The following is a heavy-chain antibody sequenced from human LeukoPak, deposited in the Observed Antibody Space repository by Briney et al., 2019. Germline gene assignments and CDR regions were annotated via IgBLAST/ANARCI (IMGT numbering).Heavy chain of an antibody. Sequence: TGGSLRLSCAASGVTFSSYSMNWVRQAPGKGLEWVSSISSSSSYIYYADSVQGRFTISRDNAKNSLYLQMNSLRAEDTAVYYCARWDYYGMDVWGQGTTVTVSS. V-gene: IGHV3-21*01. CDR2: ISSSSSYI. CDR3: ARWDYYGMDV. J-gene: IGHJ6*02. CDR1: GVTFSSYS.